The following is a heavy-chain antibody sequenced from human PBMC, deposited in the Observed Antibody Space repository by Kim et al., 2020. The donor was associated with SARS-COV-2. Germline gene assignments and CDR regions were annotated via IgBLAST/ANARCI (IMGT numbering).Heavy chain of an antibody. V-gene: IGHV3-9*01. D-gene: IGHD1-26*01. CDR1: GFTFDDYA. CDR2: ISWNSDTI. Sequence: GGSLRLSCAASGFTFDDYAMHWVRQAPGKGLEWVSGISWNSDTIGYADSLKGRFTISRDNAKNSLYLQMNSLRLEDTALYYCAKRDSGSSRHFDYWGQGTLVTVSS. J-gene: IGHJ4*02. CDR3: AKRDSGSSRHFDY.